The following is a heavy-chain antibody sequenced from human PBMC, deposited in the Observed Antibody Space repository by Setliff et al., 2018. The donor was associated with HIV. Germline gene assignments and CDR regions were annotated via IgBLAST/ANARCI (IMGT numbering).Heavy chain of an antibody. V-gene: IGHV1-18*01. J-gene: IGHJ6*03. D-gene: IGHD2-8*01. CDR3: VRLTADRTNYYYYMDV. Sequence: ASVKVSCKASGYNFTNYGIGWVRQAPGQGLEWMGWIDSNNGNRNFAQKFRGRVTMTTDISTNTAYMEVRSLSFDDTAVYYCVRLTADRTNYYYYMDVWGKGTTVTVSS. CDR2: IDSNNGNR. CDR1: GYNFTNYG.